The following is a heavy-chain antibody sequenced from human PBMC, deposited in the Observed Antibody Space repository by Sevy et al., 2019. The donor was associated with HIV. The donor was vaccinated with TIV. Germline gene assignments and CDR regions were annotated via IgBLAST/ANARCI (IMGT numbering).Heavy chain of an antibody. V-gene: IGHV4-30-4*01. CDR3: ARYRSSGSYYPRHGMDV. D-gene: IGHD3-10*01. Sequence: SETLSLTCTVSGGSISSGDYYWSWIRQPPGKGLEWIGYIYYSGSTYYYPSLKSRVTISVDTSKNQFSLKLSSVTAADTAVYYCARYRSSGSYYPRHGMDVWGQGTTVTVSS. J-gene: IGHJ6*02. CDR1: GGSISSGDYY. CDR2: IYYSGST.